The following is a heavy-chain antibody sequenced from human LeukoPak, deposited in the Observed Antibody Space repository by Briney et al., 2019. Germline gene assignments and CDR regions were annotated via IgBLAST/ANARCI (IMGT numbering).Heavy chain of an antibody. CDR2: IWSDGSNK. CDR3: ARAQVAASYYFDS. CDR1: GFTFSSYV. D-gene: IGHD6-19*01. V-gene: IGHV3-33*01. J-gene: IGHJ4*02. Sequence: PGGSLRLSCAASGFTFSSYVMHWVRQAPGKGLEWVAVIWSDGSNKFYAVCVKGRFAISRDYYKNSVYLHMNTERVEDTAVYYCARAQVAASYYFDSWGQGTLVTVSS.